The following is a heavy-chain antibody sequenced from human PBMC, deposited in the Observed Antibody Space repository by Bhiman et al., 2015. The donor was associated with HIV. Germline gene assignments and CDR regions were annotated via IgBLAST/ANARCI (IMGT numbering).Heavy chain of an antibody. J-gene: IGHJ6*03. CDR1: GFTVSSSYA. CDR2: ISGSGGST. V-gene: IGHV3-23*04. Sequence: EVQLVETGGGLIQPGGSLRLSCAASGFTVSSSYAMSWVRQAPGKGLEWVSAISGSGGSTYYADSVKGRFTISRDNSKNTLYLQMNSLRAEDTAVYYCAKTQYSYGREGNYMDVWGKGTTVTVSS. D-gene: IGHD5-18*01. CDR3: AKTQYSYGREGNYMDV.